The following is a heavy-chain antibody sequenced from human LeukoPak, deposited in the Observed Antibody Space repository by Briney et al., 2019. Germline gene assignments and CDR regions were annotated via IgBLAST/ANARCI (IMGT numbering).Heavy chain of an antibody. Sequence: PGRSLRLSCAASGFTFTSYGMHWVRQAPGKGLEWVAVISYDGSNKYYADSVKGRFTISRDNSKNTLFLQMNSLRAEDTAVYYCAKRSYVDWLPFKDYFDYWGQGTLVTVSS. J-gene: IGHJ4*02. CDR2: ISYDGSNK. V-gene: IGHV3-30*18. D-gene: IGHD3-9*01. CDR1: GFTFTSYG. CDR3: AKRSYVDWLPFKDYFDY.